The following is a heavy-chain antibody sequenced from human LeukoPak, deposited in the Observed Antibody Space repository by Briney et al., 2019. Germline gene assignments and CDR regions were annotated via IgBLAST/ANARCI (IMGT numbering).Heavy chain of an antibody. CDR2: ISKDERNL. CDR1: GFTFSSHG. D-gene: IGHD3-22*01. Sequence: KTGGSLRLSCAASGFTFSSHGMHWVRQAPGKGLEGVAAISKDERNLHYADSVKGRFTISRDNSKNTLYLQMKSPRAEDTAMYYCGKDVDSSGYYVTADYWGQGTLVTVSS. V-gene: IGHV3-30*18. CDR3: GKDVDSSGYYVTADY. J-gene: IGHJ4*02.